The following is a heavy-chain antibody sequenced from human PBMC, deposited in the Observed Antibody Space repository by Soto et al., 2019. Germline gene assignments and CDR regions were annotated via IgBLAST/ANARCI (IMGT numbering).Heavy chain of an antibody. D-gene: IGHD3-22*01. Sequence: QVQLVQSGAEVKKPGSSVKVSCKASGGTFSSYAISWVRQAPGQGLEWMGGIIPIFGTANYAQKFQGRVTIPADESTSTADMELSSLGSEDTAVYYCARPNLTYYYDSSGVGYFQHWGQGTLVTVSS. CDR3: ARPNLTYYYDSSGVGYFQH. CDR2: IIPIFGTA. CDR1: GGTFSSYA. J-gene: IGHJ1*01. V-gene: IGHV1-69*12.